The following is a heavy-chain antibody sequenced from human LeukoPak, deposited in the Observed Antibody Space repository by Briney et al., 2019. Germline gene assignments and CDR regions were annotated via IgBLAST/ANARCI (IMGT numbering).Heavy chain of an antibody. J-gene: IGHJ4*02. CDR1: GGSVSTGSYY. D-gene: IGHD3-10*01. Sequence: SETLSLTCTVSGGSVSTGSYYWSWIRLPPGKGLEWIGYIYFSGSTNDNPSLKSRVTISVDTSKNQFSLKLYSVTAADTAVHFCARVYASGTYPIDYWGQGTRVTAS. V-gene: IGHV4-61*01. CDR3: ARVYASGTYPIDY. CDR2: IYFSGST.